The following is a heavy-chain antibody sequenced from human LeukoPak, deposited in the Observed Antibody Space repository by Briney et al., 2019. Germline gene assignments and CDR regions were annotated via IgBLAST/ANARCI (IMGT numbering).Heavy chain of an antibody. CDR2: IWYDGSNK. CDR1: GFTFSSHG. D-gene: IGHD6-19*01. CDR3: ARGRGSGWYDAFDT. Sequence: PGGSLRLSCAASGFTFSSHGMHWVRQAPGKGLEWVAVIWYDGSNKFYADSVRGRFTISRDNSKNTLYVQMNSLRAEDTAVYYCARGRGSGWYDAFDTWGQGTMVTVSS. V-gene: IGHV3-33*01. J-gene: IGHJ3*02.